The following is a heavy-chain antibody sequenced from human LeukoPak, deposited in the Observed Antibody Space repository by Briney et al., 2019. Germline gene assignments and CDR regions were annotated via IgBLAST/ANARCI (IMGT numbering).Heavy chain of an antibody. J-gene: IGHJ4*02. Sequence: SETLSLTCAVYGGSFSGYYWSWIRQPPGKGLEWIGEINHSGSTNYNPSLKSRVTISVDTSKNQFSLKLSSVTAADTAVYYCASGGYGGNSYDYWGQGTLVTVSS. CDR2: INHSGST. D-gene: IGHD4-23*01. CDR1: GGSFSGYY. CDR3: ASGGYGGNSYDY. V-gene: IGHV4-34*01.